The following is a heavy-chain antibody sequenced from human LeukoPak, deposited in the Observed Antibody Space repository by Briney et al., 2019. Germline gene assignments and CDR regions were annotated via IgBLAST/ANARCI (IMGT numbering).Heavy chain of an antibody. CDR1: GFTFRSYA. CDR3: AKSRSDVVIAGVDY. Sequence: PGGSLRLSCAASGFTFRSYAMSWVRQAPGNGLEWVSDISGSGGSTYYADSVKGRFTISRDNSKNTLYLHMNSLRAEDTAVYYCAKSRSDVVIAGVDYWGQGTLVTVSS. J-gene: IGHJ4*02. D-gene: IGHD2-15*01. CDR2: ISGSGGST. V-gene: IGHV3-23*01.